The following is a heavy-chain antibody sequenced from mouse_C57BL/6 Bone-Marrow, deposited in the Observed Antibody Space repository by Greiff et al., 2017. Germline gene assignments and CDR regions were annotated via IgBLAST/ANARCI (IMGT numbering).Heavy chain of an antibody. J-gene: IGHJ4*01. CDR2: ISNLAYSI. CDR1: GFTFSDYG. V-gene: IGHV5-15*01. D-gene: IGHD1-1*01. CDR3: ARPNYYYGRGGAMDY. Sequence: EVHLVESGGGLVQPGGSLKLSCAASGFTFSDYGMAWVRQAPRKGPEWVAFISNLAYSIYYADTVTGRFTISRENAKNTLYLEMSSLRSEDTAMYYCARPNYYYGRGGAMDYWGQGTSVTGSS.